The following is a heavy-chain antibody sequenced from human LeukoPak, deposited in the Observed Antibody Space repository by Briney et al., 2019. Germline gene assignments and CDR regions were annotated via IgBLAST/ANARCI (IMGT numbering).Heavy chain of an antibody. CDR3: ARGSSSSLPA. V-gene: IGHV3-21*01. Sequence: GGSLRLSCAASGFTFGSYSMNWVRQAPGKGLEWVSSISSSSSYIYYADSVKGRFTISRDNAKNSLYLQMNSLRAEDTAVYYCARGSSSSLPAGGQGALVTVSS. D-gene: IGHD6-13*01. J-gene: IGHJ4*02. CDR1: GFTFGSYS. CDR2: ISSSSSYI.